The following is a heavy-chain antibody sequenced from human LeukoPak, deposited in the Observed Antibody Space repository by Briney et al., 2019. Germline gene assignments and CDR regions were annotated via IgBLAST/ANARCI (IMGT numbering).Heavy chain of an antibody. V-gene: IGHV3-23*01. J-gene: IGHJ5*02. D-gene: IGHD3-10*01. CDR1: GFTFSSYA. CDR2: ISGSGGST. Sequence: GGSLRLSCAASGFTFSSYAMSWVRQAPGKGLEWVSAISGSGGSTYYADSVKGRFTISRDNSKNTLYLQMNSLRAEDTAVYYCAKDRLLWFSENGPFSFNWFDPWGQGTLVTVSS. CDR3: AKDRLLWFSENGPFSFNWFDP.